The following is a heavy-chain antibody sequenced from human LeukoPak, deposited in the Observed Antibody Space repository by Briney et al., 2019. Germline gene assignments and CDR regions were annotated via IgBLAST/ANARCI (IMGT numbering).Heavy chain of an antibody. J-gene: IGHJ4*02. CDR2: INSDGTKT. V-gene: IGHV3-74*01. CDR3: ASLDPFDY. Sequence: GGSLRLSCAASGFTFRSYEMHWVRLTPGKGLTWVSRINSDGTKTDYADSVKGRFTISRDNGKNTLYLQMNSPRAEDTAIYYCASLDPFDYWGQGTLVTVSS. CDR1: GFTFRSYE.